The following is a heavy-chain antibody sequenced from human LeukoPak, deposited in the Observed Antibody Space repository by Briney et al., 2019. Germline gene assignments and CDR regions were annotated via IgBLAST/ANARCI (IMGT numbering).Heavy chain of an antibody. CDR2: INHSGRT. V-gene: IGHV4-34*01. Sequence: PSETLSLTCAVYGGSFSGYYWSWIRQPPGKGLEWIGAINHSGRTNYNPSLKSRVTISVDTSKNQFSPKLSSVTAADTAVYYCARRGARSLYYYGSGSYYGNWFDPWGQGTLVTVSS. D-gene: IGHD3-10*01. CDR3: ARRGARSLYYYGSGSYYGNWFDP. CDR1: GGSFSGYY. J-gene: IGHJ5*02.